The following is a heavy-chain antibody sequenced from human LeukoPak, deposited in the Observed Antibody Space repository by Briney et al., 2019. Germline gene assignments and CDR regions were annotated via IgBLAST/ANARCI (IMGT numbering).Heavy chain of an antibody. CDR1: GGSFSGYY. V-gene: IGHV4-34*01. CDR3: ASDLADYGEPFDY. J-gene: IGHJ4*02. Sequence: SETLSLTCAVYGGSFSGYYWSWIRQPPGKGLEWIGEINHSGSTNYNPSLKSRVTISVDTSKNQFSLKLSSVTAADTAVYYCASDLADYGEPFDYWGQGTLVTVSS. CDR2: INHSGST. D-gene: IGHD4-17*01.